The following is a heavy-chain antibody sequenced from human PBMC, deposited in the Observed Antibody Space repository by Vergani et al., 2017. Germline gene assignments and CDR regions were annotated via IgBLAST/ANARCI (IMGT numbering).Heavy chain of an antibody. CDR2: IKQDGSEK. Sequence: EVQLVESGGGLVKPGGSLRLSCAASGFTFSSYWMSWVRQAPGKGLEWVANIKQDGSEKYYVDSVKGRFTISRDNAKNSLYLQMNSLRAEDTAVYYCARVGQLPAAPEYFDYWGQGTLVTVSS. CDR3: ARVGQLPAAPEYFDY. CDR1: GFTFSSYW. J-gene: IGHJ4*02. D-gene: IGHD2-2*01. V-gene: IGHV3-7*01.